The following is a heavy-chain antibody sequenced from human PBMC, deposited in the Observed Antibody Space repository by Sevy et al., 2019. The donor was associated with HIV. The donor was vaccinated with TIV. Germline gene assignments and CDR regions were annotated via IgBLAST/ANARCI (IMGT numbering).Heavy chain of an antibody. Sequence: GGSLRLPCAASGFTFSSYAMHWVRLAPGKGLEWVAVLSYDGSNKDYADSVKGRFTISRDNSKNTLYLQMDGLRAEDTALYYCATDDEPDYYYFDMDVWGQGTTVTVSS. V-gene: IGHV3-30-3*01. J-gene: IGHJ6*02. CDR3: ATDDEPDYYYFDMDV. CDR1: GFTFSSYA. CDR2: LSYDGSNK.